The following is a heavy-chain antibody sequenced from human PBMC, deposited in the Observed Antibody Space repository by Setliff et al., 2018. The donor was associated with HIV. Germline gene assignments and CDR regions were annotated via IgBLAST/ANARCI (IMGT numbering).Heavy chain of an antibody. CDR3: AKEQEERYYTSGPLNY. J-gene: IGHJ4*02. CDR2: INPSDGAT. V-gene: IGHV1-46*01. D-gene: IGHD3-10*01. CDR1: GYAFTNSF. Sequence: ASVKVSCKASGYAFTNSFMHWVRQAPGQGLEWMGIINPSDGATTYAQKFQGRVTMTRDTSTSTVYMDLSGLRSEDTAVYYCAKEQEERYYTSGPLNYWGQGTLVTVSS.